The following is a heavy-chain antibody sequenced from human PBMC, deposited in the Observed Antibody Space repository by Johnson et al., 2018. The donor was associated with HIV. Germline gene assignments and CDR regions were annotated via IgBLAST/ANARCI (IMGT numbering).Heavy chain of an antibody. J-gene: IGHJ3*02. CDR3: TRGGKHELPVYDSSGYGDAFDI. CDR2: INWNGGST. CDR1: GFTFDDYG. D-gene: IGHD3-22*01. V-gene: IGHV3-20*04. Sequence: VQLVESGGGLVKPGGSLRLSCAASGFTFDDYGMSWVRQAPGKGLEWVSGINWNGGSTGYADSVKGRFTISRDDSKSIAYLQMNSLKTEDTAVYYCTRGGKHELPVYDSSGYGDAFDIWGQGTMVTVSP.